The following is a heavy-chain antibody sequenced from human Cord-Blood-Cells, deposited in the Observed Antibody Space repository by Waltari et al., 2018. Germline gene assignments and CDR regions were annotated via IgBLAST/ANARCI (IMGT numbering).Heavy chain of an antibody. J-gene: IGHJ4*02. V-gene: IGHV4-34*01. CDR1: GGSFSGYS. CDR2: INHSGST. Sequence: QVQLQQWGAGLLKPSETLSLTCAVYGGSFSGYSWSWIRQPPGKGLEWIGEINHSGSTNYNPSLKSRVTISVDTSKNQFSLKLSSVTAADTAVYYCARGWGRTGIDYWGQGTLVTVSS. D-gene: IGHD3-16*01. CDR3: ARGWGRTGIDY.